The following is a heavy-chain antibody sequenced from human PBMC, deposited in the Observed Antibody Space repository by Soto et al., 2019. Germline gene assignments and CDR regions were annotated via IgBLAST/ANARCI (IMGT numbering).Heavy chain of an antibody. J-gene: IGHJ6*03. D-gene: IGHD1-7*01. V-gene: IGHV6-1*01. CDR3: AGTTPPQWYYMDV. CDR2: TYYRSRWYN. CDR1: GDSVSSNSAA. Sequence: PSQTLSLTCAISGDSVSSNSAAWNWIRQSPSRGLEWLGRTYYRSRWYNDYAVSVKSRITVNPDTSKNQFSLHLNSVTPEDTAVFYCAGTTPPQWYYMDVWDKGTTVTVSS.